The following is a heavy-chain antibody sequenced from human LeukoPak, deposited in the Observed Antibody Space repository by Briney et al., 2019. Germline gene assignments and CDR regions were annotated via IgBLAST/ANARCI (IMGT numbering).Heavy chain of an antibody. CDR2: INPNSGGT. CDR3: ARADSSGWYYYYYYYMDV. CDR1: GYTFTGYH. D-gene: IGHD6-19*01. J-gene: IGHJ6*03. Sequence: ASVKVSCKASGYTFTGYHMHWVRQAPGQGLEWMGWINPNSGGTNYAQKFQGRVTMTRDKSISTAYMELSRLRSDDTAVYYCARADSSGWYYYYYYYMDVWGKGTTVTVSS. V-gene: IGHV1-2*02.